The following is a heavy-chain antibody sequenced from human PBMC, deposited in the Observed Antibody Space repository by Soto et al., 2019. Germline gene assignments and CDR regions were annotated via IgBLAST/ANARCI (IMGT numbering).Heavy chain of an antibody. J-gene: IGHJ3*02. V-gene: IGHV3-23*01. CDR2: ISGSGGST. CDR1: EFTFSNYV. CDR3: ARLRAAYVNAFDI. Sequence: GGSLRLSCAASEFTFSNYVMSWVRQAPGKGLEWVSSISGSGGSTYYADSVKGRFTISRHNSKNTLYLQMNSLRAEDTAVYYCARLRAAYVNAFDIWGQGTMVTVSS. D-gene: IGHD2-21*01.